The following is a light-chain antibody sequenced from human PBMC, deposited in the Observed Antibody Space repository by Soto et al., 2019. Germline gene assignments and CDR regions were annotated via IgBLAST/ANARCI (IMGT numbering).Light chain of an antibody. Sequence: QSVLTQPASASGSPGQSITISCTGTSSDVGGYNYVSWYQQHPGKAPKLMIYEVTNRPSGVSNRFSGSKSGNTASLTISGLHAEDEADYYCSSYTTSSTLVFGGGTKLPVL. V-gene: IGLV2-14*01. J-gene: IGLJ2*01. CDR3: SSYTTSSTLV. CDR1: SSDVGGYNY. CDR2: EVT.